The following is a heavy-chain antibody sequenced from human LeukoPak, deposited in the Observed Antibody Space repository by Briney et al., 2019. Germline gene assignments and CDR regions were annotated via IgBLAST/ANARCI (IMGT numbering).Heavy chain of an antibody. D-gene: IGHD3-10*01. CDR2: ISYDGSNK. Sequence: GRSLRLSCAASGFTFSSYAMHWVRQAPGKGLEWVAVISYDGSNKYYADSVKGRFTISRDYSKNTLYLQMNSLRAEDTAVYYCARGIIYLDYWGQGTLVTVSS. CDR1: GFTFSSYA. V-gene: IGHV3-30-3*01. CDR3: ARGIIYLDY. J-gene: IGHJ4*02.